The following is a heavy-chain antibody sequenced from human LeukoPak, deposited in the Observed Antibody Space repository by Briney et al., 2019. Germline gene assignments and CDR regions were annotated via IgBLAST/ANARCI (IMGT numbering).Heavy chain of an antibody. CDR2: VFDSGST. CDR3: ARLYQQSKWKYYYYYMDV. V-gene: IGHV4-59*01. Sequence: SETLSLTFSVSGASFSTNHWSWIRPPPGRGLAWVGYVFDSGSTNYNPSLKSRVTISVDTSTKQISLRLSSVTAADTAVYYCARLYQQSKWKYYYYYMDVWGKGTAVTVSS. D-gene: IGHD1-1*01. J-gene: IGHJ6*03. CDR1: GASFSTNH.